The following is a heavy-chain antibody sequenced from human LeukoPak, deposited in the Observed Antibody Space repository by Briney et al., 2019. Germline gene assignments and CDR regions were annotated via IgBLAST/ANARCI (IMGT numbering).Heavy chain of an antibody. CDR1: VGSISPYY. Sequence: PSETLSLTCTVSVGSISPYYWSWLRQPPGKGLEWIGYISYSGSTKNNPSLKSRVTISVDTSKNQFSLKLTSVTAADTAVYYCAKEGAESFPDAFDIWGQGTMITVSS. D-gene: IGHD3-10*01. CDR3: AKEGAESFPDAFDI. J-gene: IGHJ3*02. V-gene: IGHV4-59*01. CDR2: ISYSGST.